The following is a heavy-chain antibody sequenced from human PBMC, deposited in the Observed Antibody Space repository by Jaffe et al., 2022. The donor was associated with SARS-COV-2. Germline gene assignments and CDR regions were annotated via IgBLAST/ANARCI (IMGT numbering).Heavy chain of an antibody. V-gene: IGHV3-30*04. D-gene: IGHD5-18*01. CDR2: ISYDGSNK. Sequence: QVQLVESGGGVVQPGRSLRLSCAASGFTFSSYAMHWVRQAPGKGLEWVAVISYDGSNKYYADSVKGRFTISRDNSKNTLYLQMNSLRAEDTAVYYCARGPLWLDYWGQGTLVTVSS. CDR1: GFTFSSYA. J-gene: IGHJ4*02. CDR3: ARGPLWLDY.